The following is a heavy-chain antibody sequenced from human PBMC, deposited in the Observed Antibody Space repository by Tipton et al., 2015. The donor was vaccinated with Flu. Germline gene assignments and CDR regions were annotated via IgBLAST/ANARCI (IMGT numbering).Heavy chain of an antibody. CDR2: INHSGST. Sequence: LRLSCAVYGGSFSGYYWSWIRQPPGKGLEWIGEINHSGSTNYNPSLKSRVTISVDTSKNQFSLKLSSVTAADTAVYYCAREGGDCSSTSCYRVDYWGQGTLVTVSS. CDR1: GGSFSGYY. V-gene: IGHV4-34*01. J-gene: IGHJ4*02. CDR3: AREGGDCSSTSCYRVDY. D-gene: IGHD2-2*01.